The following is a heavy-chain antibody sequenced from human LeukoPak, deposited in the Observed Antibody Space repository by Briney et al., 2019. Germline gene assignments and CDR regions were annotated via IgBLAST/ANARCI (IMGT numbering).Heavy chain of an antibody. CDR3: ARLDSSSFLFDY. D-gene: IGHD6-13*01. J-gene: IGHJ4*02. Sequence: ASVKVSCKASGYTFTGYYIHWVRQAPGQGLEWMGWIKPNSGDTNYAQKFQGRVTMTRDTSISTVYMELSRLRFDDTAVYYCARLDSSSFLFDYWGQGTLVTVSS. CDR2: IKPNSGDT. CDR1: GYTFTGYY. V-gene: IGHV1-2*02.